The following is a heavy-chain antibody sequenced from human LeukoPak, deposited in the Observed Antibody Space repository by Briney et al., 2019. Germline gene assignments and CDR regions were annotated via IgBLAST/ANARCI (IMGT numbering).Heavy chain of an antibody. CDR2: ISSSSSTI. J-gene: IGHJ4*02. D-gene: IGHD2/OR15-2a*01. V-gene: IGHV3-48*01. Sequence: GGSLRLSCAASGFTFSSYSMNWVRQAPGKGLEWVSYISSSSSTIYYADSAKGRFTISRDNAKNSLYLQMNSLRAEDTAVYYCARGNRGVYFDYWGQGILVTVSS. CDR3: ARGNRGVYFDY. CDR1: GFTFSSYS.